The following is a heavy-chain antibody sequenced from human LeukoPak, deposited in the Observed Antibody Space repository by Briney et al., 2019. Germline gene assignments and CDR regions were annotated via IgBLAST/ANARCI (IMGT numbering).Heavy chain of an antibody. CDR1: GYTFTSYD. CDR2: MNPTSGST. D-gene: IGHD1/OR15-1a*01. J-gene: IGHJ4*02. V-gene: IGHV1-8*01. CDR3: ARDQQGFDY. Sequence: ASVKVSCKASGYTFTSYDIHWVRQATGQGLEWMGWMNPTSGSTGYAQNFQGRVTVTRDTSTSTVHMELSGLRSEDTAVYYCARDQQGFDYWGQGTLVTVSS.